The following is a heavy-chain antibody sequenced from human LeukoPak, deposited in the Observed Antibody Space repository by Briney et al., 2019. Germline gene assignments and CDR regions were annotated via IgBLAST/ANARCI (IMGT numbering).Heavy chain of an antibody. V-gene: IGHV3-30*03. Sequence: GGSLRLSCAASGFTFSSYGMHWVRQAPGKGLEWVAVISYDGSNKHYADSVKGRFTIFRDNAKNSLYLQMNSLRAEDTAVYYCARDRQKWELLFDYWGQGTLVTVSS. CDR2: ISYDGSNK. CDR3: ARDRQKWELLFDY. CDR1: GFTFSSYG. D-gene: IGHD1-26*01. J-gene: IGHJ4*02.